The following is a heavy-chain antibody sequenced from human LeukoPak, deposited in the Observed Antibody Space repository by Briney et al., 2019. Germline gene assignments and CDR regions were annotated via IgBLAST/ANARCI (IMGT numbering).Heavy chain of an antibody. CDR1: GFTFSSYS. Sequence: GGSLRLSCAASGFTFSSYSMNWVRQAPGKGLEWVSSISSSSSYIYYADSVKGRFTISRDNAKNSLYLQMNSLRAEDTAVYYCAKDGTSYYYIYYWGQGTLVTVSS. CDR3: AKDGTSYYYIYY. CDR2: ISSSSSYI. J-gene: IGHJ4*02. D-gene: IGHD2/OR15-2a*01. V-gene: IGHV3-21*01.